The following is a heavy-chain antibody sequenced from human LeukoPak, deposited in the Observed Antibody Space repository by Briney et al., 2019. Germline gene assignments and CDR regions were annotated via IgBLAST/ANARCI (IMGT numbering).Heavy chain of an antibody. CDR2: IYYSGST. J-gene: IGHJ4*02. CDR1: GGSISSGGYY. Sequence: SETLSLTCTVSGGSISSGGYYWSWIRQHPGKGLEWIGYIYYSGSTYYNPTLKSRVTISVDTPKNQFSLKLSSVTAADTAVYYCARDNRVGRIDYWGQGTLVTVSS. D-gene: IGHD3-10*01. V-gene: IGHV4-31*03. CDR3: ARDNRVGRIDY.